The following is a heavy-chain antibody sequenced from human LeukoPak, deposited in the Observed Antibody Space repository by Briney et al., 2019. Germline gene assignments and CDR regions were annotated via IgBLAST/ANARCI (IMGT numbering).Heavy chain of an antibody. Sequence: YGLTLANPTQTLTLTCTFSGFSLSTTGVGVGWIRHPPGKALAWLALTYWNDDKRYSPSLKSRLTITKDTSKNQVTLTMTNMDPVYTATYLCSQWRQLWFYAGAMWGSGKMWSVSS. CDR2: TYWNDDK. CDR1: GFSLSTTGVG. CDR3: SQWRQLWFYAGAM. D-gene: IGHD5-18*01. J-gene: IGHJ3*02. V-gene: IGHV2-5*01.